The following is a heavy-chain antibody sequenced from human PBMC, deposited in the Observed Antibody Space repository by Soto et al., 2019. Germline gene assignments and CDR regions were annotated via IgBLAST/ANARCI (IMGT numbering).Heavy chain of an antibody. CDR3: ASDPCSGGSCYSNYYYYGMDV. CDR2: ISAYNGNT. J-gene: IGHJ6*02. CDR1: GYTFTSYG. Sequence: GASVKVSCKASGYTFTSYGISWVRQAPGQGLEWMGWISAYNGNTNYAQKLQGRVTMTTDTSTSTAYVELRSLRSDDTAVYYCASDPCSGGSCYSNYYYYGMDVWGQGTTVTVSS. V-gene: IGHV1-18*04. D-gene: IGHD2-15*01.